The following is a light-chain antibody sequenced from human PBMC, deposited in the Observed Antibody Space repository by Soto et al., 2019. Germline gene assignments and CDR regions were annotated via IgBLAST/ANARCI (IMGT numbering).Light chain of an antibody. V-gene: IGKV3-20*01. J-gene: IGKJ4*01. CDR3: QQYGSAPLT. Sequence: EIVLTQSPATLSLSPGERATLSCRASQGVSSSFLAWYQQKPGQAPSLLIYVASIRATGIPDRFSGSGSGTDFTLTISRLEPEDVAVYYCQQYGSAPLTFGGGTKVEIK. CDR2: VAS. CDR1: QGVSSSF.